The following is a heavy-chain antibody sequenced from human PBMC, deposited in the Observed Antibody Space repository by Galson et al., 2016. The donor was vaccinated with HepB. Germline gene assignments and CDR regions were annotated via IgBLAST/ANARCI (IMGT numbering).Heavy chain of an antibody. CDR3: AKHGENWGSDFDY. V-gene: IGHV3-23*01. D-gene: IGHD3-16*01. CDR2: ISGSGGST. CDR1: GFTFRSYA. Sequence: SLRLSCAASGFTFRSYAMSWVRQAPGKGLECVSAISGSGGSTYYADSVKGRFTISRDNSKNTLFLQMDSLRVEDTAVYYCAKHGENWGSDFDYWGQETLVTVSS. J-gene: IGHJ4*02.